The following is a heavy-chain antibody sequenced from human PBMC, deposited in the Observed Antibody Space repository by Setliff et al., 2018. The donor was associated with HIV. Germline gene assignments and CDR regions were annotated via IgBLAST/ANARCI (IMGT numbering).Heavy chain of an antibody. D-gene: IGHD3-3*01. CDR3: AGAGFNDFWSGPREYSFFDL. V-gene: IGHV4-61*09. J-gene: IGHJ5*02. CDR2: IYTKGST. Sequence: PSETLSLTCTVSGGSISSGSYYWNWIRQPAGKGLEWIGHIYTKGSTNYNPSLKSRVAISIDTSKNHFSLNLTSVTAADTAVYYCAGAGFNDFWSGPREYSFFDLWGQGTLVTVSS. CDR1: GGSISSGSYY.